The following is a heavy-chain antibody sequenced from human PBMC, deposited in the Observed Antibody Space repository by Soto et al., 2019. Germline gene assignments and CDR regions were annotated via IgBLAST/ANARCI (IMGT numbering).Heavy chain of an antibody. V-gene: IGHV4-30-4*01. D-gene: IGHD2-2*02. CDR1: GGSIISCDFY. J-gene: IGHJ5*02. CDR2: IHNGGST. CDR3: AKYTTTRSLDGFDP. Sequence: SETLPLTCSVSGGSIISCDFYWSWIRQSPGKGLEWIGYIHNGGSTFFNPSLKSRVALSIDTSKNQFSLELNSVTAADTAVYYCAKYTTTRSLDGFDPWGQGTVVT.